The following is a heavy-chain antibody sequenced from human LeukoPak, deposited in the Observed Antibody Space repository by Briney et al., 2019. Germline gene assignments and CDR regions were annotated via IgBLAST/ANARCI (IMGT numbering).Heavy chain of an antibody. CDR3: ARVPDYGDHYYYYGMDV. CDR2: ISSSSSTI. CDR1: GFTFSSYS. Sequence: GGSLRLSCAASGFTFSSYSMNWVRQAPGKGLEWVSYISSSSSTIYYADSVKGRFTISRDNAKNTLYLQMNSLRAEDTAVYYCARVPDYGDHYYYYGMDVWGQGTTVTVSS. D-gene: IGHD4-17*01. J-gene: IGHJ6*02. V-gene: IGHV3-48*04.